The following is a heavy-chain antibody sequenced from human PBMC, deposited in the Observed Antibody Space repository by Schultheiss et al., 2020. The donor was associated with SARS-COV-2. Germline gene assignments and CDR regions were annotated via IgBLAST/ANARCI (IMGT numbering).Heavy chain of an antibody. V-gene: IGHV3-23*01. CDR2: ISGRGTDT. CDR1: GFTFSSYA. CDR3: ARVVGYSSSSYTDAFDI. J-gene: IGHJ3*02. D-gene: IGHD6-6*01. Sequence: GGSLRLSCAASGFTFSSYALSWVRQAPGRGLEWVSGISGRGTDTDYTDSVKGRFTISRDNAKNSLYLQMNSLRAEDTAVYYCARVVGYSSSSYTDAFDIWGQGTMVTVSS.